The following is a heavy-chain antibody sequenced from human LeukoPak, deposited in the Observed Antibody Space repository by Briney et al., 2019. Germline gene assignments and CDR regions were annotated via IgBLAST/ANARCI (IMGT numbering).Heavy chain of an antibody. Sequence: GGSLRLSCAASGFTFSSYALSWVRQAPGKGLEWVSVISASGGTTYYADSVKGRFTISRDTSKDTVYLQMHSLRAEDTVVYYCAKGDVLPSYPTFDYWGQGTLVTVSS. V-gene: IGHV3-23*01. J-gene: IGHJ4*02. CDR1: GFTFSSYA. D-gene: IGHD3-9*01. CDR2: ISASGGTT. CDR3: AKGDVLPSYPTFDY.